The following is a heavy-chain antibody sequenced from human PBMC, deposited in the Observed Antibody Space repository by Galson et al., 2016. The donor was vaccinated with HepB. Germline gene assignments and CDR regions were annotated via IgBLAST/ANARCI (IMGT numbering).Heavy chain of an antibody. Sequence: SLRLSCAASGFTVSDNHMTWVRQAPGKGLECVSVIYATLSTYYAESVKGRFTISRDDSKNTAFLQLYSLRVEDTAVVFCARDPPGPDGAFDLWGQGTMVTVSP. V-gene: IGHV3-66*01. D-gene: IGHD5-24*01. CDR3: ARDPPGPDGAFDL. J-gene: IGHJ3*01. CDR2: IYATLST. CDR1: GFTVSDNH.